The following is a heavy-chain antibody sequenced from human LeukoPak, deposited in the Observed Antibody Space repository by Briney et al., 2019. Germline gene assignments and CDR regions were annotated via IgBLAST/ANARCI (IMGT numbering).Heavy chain of an antibody. D-gene: IGHD3-10*01. V-gene: IGHV1-24*01. Sequence: ASVKVSCKVSGYTLTELSMHWVRQAPGKGLEWMGGFDPEDGDTIYAQKFQGRVTMTEDTSTDTAYMELSSLRSEDTAVYYCATDRYYGSGRQFDYWGQGTLVTAPS. CDR3: ATDRYYGSGRQFDY. CDR1: GYTLTELS. J-gene: IGHJ4*02. CDR2: FDPEDGDT.